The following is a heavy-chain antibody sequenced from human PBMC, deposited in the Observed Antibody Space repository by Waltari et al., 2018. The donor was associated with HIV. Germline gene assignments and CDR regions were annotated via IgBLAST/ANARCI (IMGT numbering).Heavy chain of an antibody. CDR3: AKNENYCSSTNCYAADF. Sequence: EVQLLESGGGLVQPGGSLRLSCAASGFIFTNYAMTWVRQAPGKGLEWVSSISDSGGYTYYADSVKGRFTISRDSSKNTVYLQMKSLGAEDTAIYYCAKNENYCSSTNCYAADFWGQGTLVTVSS. J-gene: IGHJ4*02. D-gene: IGHD2-2*01. V-gene: IGHV3-23*01. CDR1: GFIFTNYA. CDR2: ISDSGGYT.